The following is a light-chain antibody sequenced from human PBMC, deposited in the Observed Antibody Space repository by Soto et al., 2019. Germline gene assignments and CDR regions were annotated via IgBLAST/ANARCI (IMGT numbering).Light chain of an antibody. V-gene: IGLV2-14*01. CDR1: SSDVGGYDY. CDR2: QVT. J-gene: IGLJ3*02. CDR3: SSYTITEIGV. Sequence: QSALTQPASVSASPGQSITISCTGTSSDVGGYDYVSWYQQHPGKAPKLIIYQVTNRPSGVSNRFSGSKSGNTASLTISGLQPEDEAHYYCSSYTITEIGVFGGGTKLTVL.